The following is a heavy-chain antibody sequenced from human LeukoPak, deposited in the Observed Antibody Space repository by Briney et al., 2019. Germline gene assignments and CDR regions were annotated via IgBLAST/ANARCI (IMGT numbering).Heavy chain of an antibody. D-gene: IGHD2-15*01. CDR3: ASSHLSVALFDY. CDR2: IYYSGST. J-gene: IGHJ4*02. Sequence: SETLSLTXTVSGGSISSYYWSWIRQPPGKGLEWIGYIYYSGSTNYNPSLKSRVTISVDTSKNQFSLKLSSVTAADTAVYYCASSHLSVALFDYWGQGTLVTVSS. V-gene: IGHV4-59*01. CDR1: GGSISSYY.